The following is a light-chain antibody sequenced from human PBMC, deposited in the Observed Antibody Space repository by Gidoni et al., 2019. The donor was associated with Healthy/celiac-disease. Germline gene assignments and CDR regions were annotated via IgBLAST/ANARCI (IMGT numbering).Light chain of an antibody. CDR2: GAS. J-gene: IGKJ2*01. Sequence: VLTPSPGTLSLSPGERATLSCRASQSVSSSYLAWYQQKPGQAPRLLIYGASSRATGIPDRFSGSGSGTDFTLTISRLEPEDFAVYYCQQYGSSPYTFXRXTKLEIK. CDR3: QQYGSSPYT. CDR1: QSVSSSY. V-gene: IGKV3-20*01.